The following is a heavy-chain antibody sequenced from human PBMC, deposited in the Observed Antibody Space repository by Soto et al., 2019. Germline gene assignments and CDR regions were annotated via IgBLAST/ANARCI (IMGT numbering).Heavy chain of an antibody. D-gene: IGHD3-10*01. J-gene: IGHJ6*02. CDR1: GGTFSSYA. Sequence: GASVKVSCKAYGGTFSSYAISWVRQAPGQGLEWMGGIIPIFGTANYAQKFQGRVTITADESTSTAYMELSSLRSEDTAVYYCARDSSGYYYGMDVWGQGTTVTVSS. V-gene: IGHV1-69*13. CDR3: ARDSSGYYYGMDV. CDR2: IIPIFGTA.